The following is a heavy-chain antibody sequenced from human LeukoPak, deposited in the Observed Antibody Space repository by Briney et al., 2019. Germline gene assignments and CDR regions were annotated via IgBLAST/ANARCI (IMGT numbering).Heavy chain of an antibody. CDR1: GYTFTSYA. J-gene: IGHJ4*02. Sequence: ASVKVSCKASGYTFTSYAMHWVRQAPGQRLEWMGWINAGNGNTKYSQKFQGRVTITMDTSASTAYMELSSLRSEDTAVYYCARDLFIAARGSPAGWWGQGTLVTVSS. CDR2: INAGNGNT. V-gene: IGHV1-3*01. CDR3: ARDLFIAARGSPAGW. D-gene: IGHD6-6*01.